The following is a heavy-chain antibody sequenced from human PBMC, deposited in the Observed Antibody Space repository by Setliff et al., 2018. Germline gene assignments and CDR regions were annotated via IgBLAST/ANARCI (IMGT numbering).Heavy chain of an antibody. CDR1: GFTFSNAW. CDR2: IKSKTDGGAT. Sequence: GGSLRLSCAASGFTFSNAWMSWVRQAPGKGLEWVGRIKSKTDGGATDYAAPVKGRFTISRDDSKNTLYLQMNSLKTEDTAVYYCTTDPPGYGGDYWGQGTLVTVSS. CDR3: TTDPPGYGGDY. D-gene: IGHD4-17*01. V-gene: IGHV3-15*01. J-gene: IGHJ4*02.